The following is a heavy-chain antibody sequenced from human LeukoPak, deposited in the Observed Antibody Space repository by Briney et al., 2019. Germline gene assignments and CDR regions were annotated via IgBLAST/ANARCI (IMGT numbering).Heavy chain of an antibody. D-gene: IGHD2-15*01. J-gene: IGHJ4*02. CDR1: GFTLSSYG. CDR3: AKGCSSGSTCYILDY. CDR2: ISNDGSNK. V-gene: IGHV3-30*18. Sequence: GGSLRLSCAASGFTLSSYGMHWVRQAPGKGLEWVAVISNDGSNKNYADSVKGRFTISRDNSKNTLYLQMSSLRAEDTALYYCAKGCSSGSTCYILDYWGQGTLVTVSS.